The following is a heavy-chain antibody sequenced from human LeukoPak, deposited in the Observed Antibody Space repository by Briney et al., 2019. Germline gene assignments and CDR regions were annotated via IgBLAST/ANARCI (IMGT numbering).Heavy chain of an antibody. V-gene: IGHV1-69*13. CDR2: IIPIFGTA. J-gene: IGHJ4*02. CDR1: GGTFSSYA. CDR3: ARVPMVRGVIIGDFDY. D-gene: IGHD3-10*01. Sequence: SVKVSCKASGGTFSSYAISWVRQAPGQGLEWMGGIIPIFGTANYAQKFQGRVTITADESTSTAYMELSSLRSEDTAVYYCARVPMVRGVIIGDFDYWGQGTLVTVSS.